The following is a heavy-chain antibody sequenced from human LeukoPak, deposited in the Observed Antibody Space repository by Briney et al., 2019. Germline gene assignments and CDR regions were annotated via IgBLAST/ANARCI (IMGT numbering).Heavy chain of an antibody. CDR2: ISSSGSTI. CDR1: GFTFSDYY. Sequence: PGGSLRLSCAASGFTFSDYYMSWIRQAPGKGLEWVSYISSSGSTIYYADSVKGRFTISRDNAKNSLYLQMNSLRAEDTAVYYCARFLVATSYWSYYYYYGMDVWGQGTTVTVSS. J-gene: IGHJ6*02. D-gene: IGHD5-12*01. V-gene: IGHV3-11*01. CDR3: ARFLVATSYWSYYYYYGMDV.